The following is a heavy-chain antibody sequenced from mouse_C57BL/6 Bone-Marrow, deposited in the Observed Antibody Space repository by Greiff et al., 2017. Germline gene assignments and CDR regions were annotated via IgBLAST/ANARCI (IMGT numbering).Heavy chain of an antibody. J-gene: IGHJ3*01. Sequence: VQLQQSGAELVRPGASVKLSCTASGFNIKDDYMPWVKQRPEQGLAWIGWIDPENGDTEYASKFQGKATITADTSSNTAYLQLSSLTSEDTAVYYCTIYYYGSWFAYWGQGTLVTVSA. CDR1: GFNIKDDY. CDR2: IDPENGDT. CDR3: TIYYYGSWFAY. V-gene: IGHV14-4*01. D-gene: IGHD1-1*01.